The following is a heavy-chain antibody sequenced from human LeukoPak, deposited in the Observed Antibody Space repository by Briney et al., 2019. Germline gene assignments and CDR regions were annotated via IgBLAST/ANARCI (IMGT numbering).Heavy chain of an antibody. Sequence: EASVKVSCKASGYTFTSYGISWVRQAPGQGLEWMGWISAYNDNTNYAQKLQGRVTMTTDTSTSTAYMELRSLRSDDTAVYYCARAPSIAAAGGYAFDIWGQGTMVTVSS. CDR3: ARAPSIAAAGGYAFDI. V-gene: IGHV1-18*01. CDR1: GYTFTSYG. CDR2: ISAYNDNT. D-gene: IGHD6-13*01. J-gene: IGHJ3*02.